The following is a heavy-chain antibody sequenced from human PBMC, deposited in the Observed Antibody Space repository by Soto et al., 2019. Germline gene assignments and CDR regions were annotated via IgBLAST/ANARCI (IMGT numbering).Heavy chain of an antibody. Sequence: PSETLSLTCAVPGYSISSGYYWGWIRQPPGKGLEWIGSIYHSGSTYYNPSLKSRVTISVDTSKNQFSLKLSSVTAADTAVYYCARDRSSWYWDYYYYGMDVWGQGTTVTVSS. CDR2: IYHSGST. J-gene: IGHJ6*02. CDR1: GYSISSGYY. CDR3: ARDRSSWYWDYYYYGMDV. D-gene: IGHD6-13*01. V-gene: IGHV4-38-2*02.